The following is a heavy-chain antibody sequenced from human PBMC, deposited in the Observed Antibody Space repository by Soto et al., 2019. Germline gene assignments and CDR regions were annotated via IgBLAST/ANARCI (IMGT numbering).Heavy chain of an antibody. CDR1: GYTFTTYG. J-gene: IGHJ6*02. CDR3: ARDDIATRPQYYYGMDV. CDR2: INGYTGNT. V-gene: IGHV1-18*04. Sequence: QVQLVQSGAEVKQPGASVKVSCEASGYTFTTYGISWVRQASGQGLEWMGWINGYTGNTKYAQRFQGRVTMTXDXSXSXXYMEVRSLRSDDTAVYYCARDDIATRPQYYYGMDVWGQGTTVTVSS. D-gene: IGHD6-6*01.